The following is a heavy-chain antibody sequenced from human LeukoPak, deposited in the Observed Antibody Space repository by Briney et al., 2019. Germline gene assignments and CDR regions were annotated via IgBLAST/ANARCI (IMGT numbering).Heavy chain of an antibody. CDR3: ARDLGMATINRYFDY. CDR1: GYSISSGYY. Sequence: PSETLSLTCTVSGYSISSGYYWGWIRPPPGKGLEWIGSIYHSGSTYYNPSLKSRVTISVDTSKNQFSLKLSSVTAADTAVYYCARDLGMATINRYFDYWGQGTLVTVSS. J-gene: IGHJ4*02. CDR2: IYHSGST. V-gene: IGHV4-38-2*02. D-gene: IGHD5-24*01.